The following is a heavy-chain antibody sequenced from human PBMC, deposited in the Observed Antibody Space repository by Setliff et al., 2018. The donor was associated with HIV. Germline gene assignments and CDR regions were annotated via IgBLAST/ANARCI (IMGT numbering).Heavy chain of an antibody. Sequence: ASVKVSCKASGYTFSSYGISWVRQAPGQGLEWMGWISASNGYTDYAQKFRDRVTITTDESTNTVYMELSSLRSDDTAVYYCATYHYYDSSAYYVDLYYLDYWGQGTLVTVSS. CDR1: GYTFSSYG. D-gene: IGHD3-22*01. CDR3: ATYHYYDSSAYYVDLYYLDY. CDR2: ISASNGYT. V-gene: IGHV1-18*01. J-gene: IGHJ4*02.